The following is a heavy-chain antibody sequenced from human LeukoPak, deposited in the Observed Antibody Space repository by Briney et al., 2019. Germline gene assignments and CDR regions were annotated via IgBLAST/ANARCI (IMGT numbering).Heavy chain of an antibody. V-gene: IGHV4-34*01. Sequence: SETLSLTCAVYGGSFSGYYWSWIRQPPGKELEWIGEINHSGSINYNPSLKSRVTISVDTSKNQFSLKLSSVTAADTAVYYCARPSLYDIWGQGTMVTVSS. CDR2: INHSGSI. CDR3: ARPSLYDI. J-gene: IGHJ3*02. CDR1: GGSFSGYY.